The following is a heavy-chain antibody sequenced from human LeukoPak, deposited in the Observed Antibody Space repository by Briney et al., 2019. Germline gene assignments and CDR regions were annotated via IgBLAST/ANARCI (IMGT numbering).Heavy chain of an antibody. V-gene: IGHV4-59*01. Sequence: SETLSLTCTVSGGSISSYYWSWIRQPPGKGLEWIGYIYYSGSTDYNPSLKSRVTISVDTSKNQFSLKLSSVTAADTAVYYCAGSYGDYVFDYWGQGTLVTVSS. D-gene: IGHD4-17*01. CDR3: AGSYGDYVFDY. CDR1: GGSISSYY. J-gene: IGHJ4*02. CDR2: IYYSGST.